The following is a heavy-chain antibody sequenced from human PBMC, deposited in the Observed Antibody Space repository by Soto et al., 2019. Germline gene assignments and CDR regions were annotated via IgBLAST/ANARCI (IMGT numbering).Heavy chain of an antibody. CDR2: MNSDGSTI. CDR3: ARDAPSSGYFDY. V-gene: IGHV3-74*01. CDR1: GFPFIYW. J-gene: IGHJ4*02. D-gene: IGHD3-22*01. Sequence: GGSLRLSCAASGFPFIYWMQWVRQVPGKGLVWVSRMNSDGSTITHADSVKGRFTISRDNAKNTLYLQMNSLRAEDTAVYYCARDAPSSGYFDYWGQGTLVTVSS.